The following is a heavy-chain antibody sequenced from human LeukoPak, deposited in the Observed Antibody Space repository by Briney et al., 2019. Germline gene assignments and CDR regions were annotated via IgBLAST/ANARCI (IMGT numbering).Heavy chain of an antibody. CDR2: ISGGTESP. CDR3: ARGRYYSDSSYYYFDS. J-gene: IGHJ4*02. CDR1: GYTFSDYS. V-gene: IGHV1-3*01. D-gene: IGHD3-22*01. Sequence: ASVKVSCKASGYTFSDYSMHWVRQAPGQAPEWMGWISGGTESPKYSQRFQGRVTITRDTSARTAYMALSSLRPTDTAVYFCARGRYYSDSSYYYFDSWGQGTLVTVSS.